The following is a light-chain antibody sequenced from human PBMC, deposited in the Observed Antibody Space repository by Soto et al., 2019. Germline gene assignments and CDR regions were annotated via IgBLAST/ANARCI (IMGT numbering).Light chain of an antibody. V-gene: IGLV2-14*01. Sequence: QSALTQPASVSGSPGQSITISCTGTISDIGGYNFISWYQHHPGKAPKLVIYDVNNRPSGISYRFSGSKSGNTASLTNSGLQAEDEADYYCASYTRTTTLVFGGGTKVTVL. J-gene: IGLJ2*01. CDR3: ASYTRTTTLV. CDR1: ISDIGGYNF. CDR2: DVN.